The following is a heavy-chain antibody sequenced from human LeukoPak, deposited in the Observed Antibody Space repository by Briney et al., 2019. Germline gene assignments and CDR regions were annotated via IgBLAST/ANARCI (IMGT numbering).Heavy chain of an antibody. Sequence: GRSLRLSWAASGFTFSSYSMNWVRQAPGKGLEWVSSISSSSSYIYYADSVKGRFTISRDNAKNSLYLQMNSLRAEDTAVYYCARDRSGYDWGGYYYYYGMDVWGQGTTVTVSS. J-gene: IGHJ6*02. V-gene: IGHV3-21*01. D-gene: IGHD5-12*01. CDR2: ISSSSSYI. CDR3: ARDRSGYDWGGYYYYYGMDV. CDR1: GFTFSSYS.